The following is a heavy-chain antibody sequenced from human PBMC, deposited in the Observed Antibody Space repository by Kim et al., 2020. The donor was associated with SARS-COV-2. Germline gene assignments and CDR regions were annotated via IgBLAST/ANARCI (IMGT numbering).Heavy chain of an antibody. CDR1: GYTFTSYA. CDR3: ARGSYGYRSGWYWGDYCDY. CDR2: FNTNTGNP. D-gene: IGHD6-19*01. V-gene: IGHV7-4-1*02. J-gene: IGHJ4*02. Sequence: ASVKVSCKASGYTFTSYAINWVRQAPGQGLEWMGWFNTNTGNPMYAQGFTGRFVFSLDTSVSTAYLQISSLKADDTAVHYCARGSYGYRSGWYWGDYCDYGRQGTLVTVSS.